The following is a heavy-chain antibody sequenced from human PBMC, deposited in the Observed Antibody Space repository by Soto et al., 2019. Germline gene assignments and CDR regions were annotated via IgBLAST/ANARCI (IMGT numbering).Heavy chain of an antibody. J-gene: IGHJ5*02. V-gene: IGHV5-51*01. CDR2: IYPGDSDT. Sequence: PGESLKISCKGSGCSFTSYWIGWVRQMPGKGLEWMGIIYPGDSDTRYSPSFQGQVTISADKSISTAYLQWSSLKASDTAMYYCARADIVVVVAATFRGFDPWGQGTLVTVSS. CDR3: ARADIVVVVAATFRGFDP. D-gene: IGHD2-15*01. CDR1: GCSFTSYW.